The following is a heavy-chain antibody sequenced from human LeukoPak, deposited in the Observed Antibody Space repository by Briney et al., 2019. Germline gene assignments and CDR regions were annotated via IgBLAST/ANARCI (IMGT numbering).Heavy chain of an antibody. J-gene: IGHJ4*02. CDR3: AREALGTGTIG. D-gene: IGHD1-7*01. Sequence: PSETLSPTCTVSGGSISSGGYYWSWIRQHPGKGLEWIGYIYYSGSTYYNPSLKSRVTISVDTSKNQFSLKLSSVTAADTAVYYCAREALGTGTIGWGQGTLVTVSS. CDR2: IYYSGST. V-gene: IGHV4-31*03. CDR1: GGSISSGGYY.